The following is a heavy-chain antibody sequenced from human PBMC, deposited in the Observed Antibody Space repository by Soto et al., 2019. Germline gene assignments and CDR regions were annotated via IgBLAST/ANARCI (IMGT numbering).Heavy chain of an antibody. J-gene: IGHJ4*02. CDR1: GCSITSYY. Sequence: QVQLQESGPGLVKTSETLSLTCTVSGCSITSYYWSWIRQPPGKGLDWIGYVFHSGRTGYNPSLKCRVTIFVDASKNLFSLKLISVTAAGTAVYYCALDQNGSPYFDYWGQGNLVTVSS. CDR2: VFHSGRT. D-gene: IGHD1-26*01. CDR3: ALDQNGSPYFDY. V-gene: IGHV4-59*01.